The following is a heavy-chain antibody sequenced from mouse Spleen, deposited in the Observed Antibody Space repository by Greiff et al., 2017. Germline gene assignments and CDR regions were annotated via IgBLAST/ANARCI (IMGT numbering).Heavy chain of an antibody. CDR1: GFSLTSYG. D-gene: IGHD2-13*01. Sequence: QVQLKQSGPGLVAPSQSLSITCTVSGFSLTSYGVHWVRQPPGKGLEWLVVIWSDGSTTYNSALKSRLSISKDNSKSQVFLKMNSLQTDDTAMYYCARHTYGDYWYFDVWGAGTTVTVSS. J-gene: IGHJ1*01. CDR3: ARHTYGDYWYFDV. CDR2: IWSDGST. V-gene: IGHV2-6-1*01.